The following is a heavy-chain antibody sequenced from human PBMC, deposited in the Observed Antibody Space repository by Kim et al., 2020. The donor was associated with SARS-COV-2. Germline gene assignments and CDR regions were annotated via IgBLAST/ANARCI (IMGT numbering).Heavy chain of an antibody. CDR2: IWYDGSNK. V-gene: IGHV3-33*01. CDR3: ARDLDYYGSGSPLMGY. D-gene: IGHD3-10*01. Sequence: GESLKISCAASGFTFSSYGMHWVRQAPGKGLEWVAVIWYDGSNKYYADSVKGRFTISRDNSKNTLYLQMNSLRAEDTAVYYCARDLDYYGSGSPLMGYWGQGTLVTVSS. J-gene: IGHJ4*02. CDR1: GFTFSSYG.